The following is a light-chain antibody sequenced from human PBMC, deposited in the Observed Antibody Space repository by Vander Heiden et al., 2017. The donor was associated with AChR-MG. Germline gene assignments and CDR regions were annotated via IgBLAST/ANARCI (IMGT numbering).Light chain of an antibody. J-gene: IGKJ2*01. V-gene: IGKV3-20*01. CDR1: QSVSSNY. CDR2: GAS. CDR3: QQYGSSPPHT. Sequence: EIVLTQSPGTLSLSLGERATLPCRASQSVSSNYLAWYQQKPGQAPRLLIFGASSRATGIPDRFSGSGSGTDFTLTISRLEPQDFALYYCQQYGSSPPHTFGQGTKLEIK.